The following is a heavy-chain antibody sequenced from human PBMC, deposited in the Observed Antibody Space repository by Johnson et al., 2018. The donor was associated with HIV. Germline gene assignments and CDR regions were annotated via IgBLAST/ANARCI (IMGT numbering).Heavy chain of an antibody. V-gene: IGHV3-30*03. CDR2: ISSDGSKK. J-gene: IGHJ3*02. D-gene: IGHD2-21*01. CDR1: GFTVSSNY. Sequence: QVQLVESGGGLVQPGGSLRLSCAASGFTVSSNYMSWVRQAPGKGLEWVAVISSDGSKKYYVDSVKGRFTISRDNSKNTLYLQMNSLSAEDTAVYYCARGGGCGGDCYSVYDAFDIWGQGTKVTV. CDR3: ARGGGCGGDCYSVYDAFDI.